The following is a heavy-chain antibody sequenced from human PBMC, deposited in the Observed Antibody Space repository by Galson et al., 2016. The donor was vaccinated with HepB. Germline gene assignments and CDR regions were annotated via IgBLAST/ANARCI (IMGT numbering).Heavy chain of an antibody. CDR1: QLPLTNAW. D-gene: IGHD2-8*01. V-gene: IGHV3-15*01. Sequence: SLRLSCAVSQLPLTNAWMSWVRQAPGKGLEWVGRIKNKVDGGTMDYAAPVRGRFTISIDDSKNTLHLQMNSLKTEDTAVYYCTTDNGRLAFDVWGPGTKVTVSS. CDR2: IKNKVDGGTM. J-gene: IGHJ3*01. CDR3: TTDNGRLAFDV.